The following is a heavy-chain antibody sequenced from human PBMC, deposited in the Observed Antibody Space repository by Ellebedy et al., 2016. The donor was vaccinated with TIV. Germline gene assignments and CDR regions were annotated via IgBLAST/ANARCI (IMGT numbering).Heavy chain of an antibody. CDR2: ISYDGSNK. CDR1: GFPFNTYG. CDR3: AKDYTSLMITSGAIIGGPFDN. Sequence: GGSLRLSXATSGFPFNTYGLHWVRQAPGKGLEWVAGISYDGSNKYYADSVKGRFTISRDNSKNTLFLQMNSLRADDTALYFCAKDYTSLMITSGAIIGGPFDNWGQGTLVTVSS. J-gene: IGHJ4*02. V-gene: IGHV3-30*18. D-gene: IGHD3-16*02.